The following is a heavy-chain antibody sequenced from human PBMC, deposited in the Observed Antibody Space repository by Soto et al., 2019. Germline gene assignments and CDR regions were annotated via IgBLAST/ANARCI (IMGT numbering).Heavy chain of an antibody. V-gene: IGHV3-23*01. D-gene: IGHD6-6*01. J-gene: IGHJ6*03. Sequence: GGSLRLSCAASGFPFNTYAMSWVRQAPGKGPEWVSAISAGGGATFYTDSVQGRFTLSRDNSKNTLYLQMSSLRVEDTGVYFCARRARPDFYYMDVWGKGTTVTVSS. CDR1: GFPFNTYA. CDR3: ARRARPDFYYMDV. CDR2: ISAGGGAT.